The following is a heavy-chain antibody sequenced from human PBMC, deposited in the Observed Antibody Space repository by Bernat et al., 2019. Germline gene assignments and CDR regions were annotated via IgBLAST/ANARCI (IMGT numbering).Heavy chain of an antibody. J-gene: IGHJ6*03. Sequence: EVQLVESGGGLVQPGGSLRLSCAASGFTFSSYEMNWVRQAPGKGLEGFAYISSSGSTIYYADSVKGRFTISRDNAKNSLYLQMNSLRAEDTAVYYCARDYGYSGYDRYYYYYMDVWGKGTTVTVSS. CDR2: ISSSGSTI. CDR3: ARDYGYSGYDRYYYYYMDV. V-gene: IGHV3-48*03. D-gene: IGHD5-12*01. CDR1: GFTFSSYE.